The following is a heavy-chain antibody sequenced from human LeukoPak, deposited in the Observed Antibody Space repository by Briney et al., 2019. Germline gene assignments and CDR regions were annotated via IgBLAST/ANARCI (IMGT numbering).Heavy chain of an antibody. J-gene: IGHJ6*02. CDR1: GFTFSSYN. V-gene: IGHV3-9*01. Sequence: GGSLRLSCAASGFTFSSYNMHRVRQAPGKGLEWVSGISWNSGSIGYADSVKGRFTISRDNAKNSLYLQMNSLRAEDTALYYCAKETISYGMDVWGQGTTVTVSS. CDR2: ISWNSGSI. CDR3: AKETISYGMDV. D-gene: IGHD4/OR15-4a*01.